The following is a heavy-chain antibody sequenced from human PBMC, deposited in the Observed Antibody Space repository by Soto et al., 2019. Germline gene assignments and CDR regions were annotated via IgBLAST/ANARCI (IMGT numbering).Heavy chain of an antibody. CDR2: ISGSGLTI. Sequence: PGGSLRLSCAASGFIFSDYEINWVRQAPGKGLEWVSYISGSGLTIYYADSVKGRFTISRGNAKNSLYLQMNSLGVEDTAVYYCARGPYRNTYNWFDSWGQGTLVTVSS. CDR1: GFIFSDYE. D-gene: IGHD5-12*01. J-gene: IGHJ5*02. V-gene: IGHV3-48*03. CDR3: ARGPYRNTYNWFDS.